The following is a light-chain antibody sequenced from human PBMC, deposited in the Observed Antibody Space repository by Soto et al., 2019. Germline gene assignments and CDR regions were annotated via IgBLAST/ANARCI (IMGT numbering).Light chain of an antibody. V-gene: IGKV3-15*01. CDR3: QPYNNWPALT. Sequence: EIVMTQSPATLSVSPGERATLSCRASQSVSSNLAWYQQKPGQAPRLLIYGASTRATGIPARFSGSRSGTEFTLTISSLQSEDFAVYYCQPYNNWPALTFGGGTKVEIK. J-gene: IGKJ4*01. CDR1: QSVSSN. CDR2: GAS.